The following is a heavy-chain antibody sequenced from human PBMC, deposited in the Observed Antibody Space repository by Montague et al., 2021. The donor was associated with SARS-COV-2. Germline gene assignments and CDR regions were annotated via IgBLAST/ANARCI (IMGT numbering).Heavy chain of an antibody. CDR1: GGSISNYY. CDR3: ARHYSATLPAVY. V-gene: IGHV4-4*07. Sequence: SETLSLTCTVSGGSISNYYWSWIRQPAGKGLEWIGRIYASGNTNYNPSLKSRVTISVDTSKNQFSLKVNSVTAADTAVYYCARHYSATLPAVYWGQGTLVTVSS. CDR2: IYASGNT. D-gene: IGHD2-15*01. J-gene: IGHJ4*02.